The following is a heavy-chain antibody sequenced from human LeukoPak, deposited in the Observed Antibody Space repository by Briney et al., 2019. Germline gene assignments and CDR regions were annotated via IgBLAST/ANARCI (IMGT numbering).Heavy chain of an antibody. CDR1: GGSFSGYY. D-gene: IGHD6-19*01. J-gene: IGHJ6*03. Sequence: KPSETLSLTCAVYGGSFSGYYWSWIRQPPGKGLEWIGEINHSGSTNYNPSLKSRVTISVDTSKNQFSLKLSSVTAADTAVYYCARCPVAGTKAYYYYYYMDVWGKGTTVTVSS. CDR3: ARCPVAGTKAYYYYYYMDV. V-gene: IGHV4-34*01. CDR2: INHSGST.